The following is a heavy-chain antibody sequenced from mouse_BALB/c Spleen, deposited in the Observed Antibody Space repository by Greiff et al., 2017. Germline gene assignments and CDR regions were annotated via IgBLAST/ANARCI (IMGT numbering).Heavy chain of an antibody. J-gene: IGHJ4*01. Sequence: VQVVESGPGLVAPSQSLSITCTVSGFSLTSYGVHWVRQPPGKGLEWLGVIWAGGSTNYNSALMSRLSISKDNSKSQVFLKMNSLQTDDTAMYYCARKGGGYYAMDYWGQGTSVTVSS. CDR1: GFSLTSYG. CDR2: IWAGGST. CDR3: ARKGGGYYAMDY. V-gene: IGHV2-9*02.